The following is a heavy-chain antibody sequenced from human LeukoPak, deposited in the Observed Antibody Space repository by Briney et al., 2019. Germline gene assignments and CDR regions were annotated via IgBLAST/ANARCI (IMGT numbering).Heavy chain of an antibody. D-gene: IGHD3-22*01. CDR3: AREGAYYGRNFDY. CDR1: GFTFSSYS. Sequence: GGSLRLSCAASGFTFSSYSMNWVRQAPGKGLEWVSSISSSSSYIYYADSVKGRFTISRDNAKNSLYLQMNSLRAEDTAVYYCAREGAYYGRNFDYWGQGTLVTVSS. V-gene: IGHV3-21*01. CDR2: ISSSSSYI. J-gene: IGHJ4*02.